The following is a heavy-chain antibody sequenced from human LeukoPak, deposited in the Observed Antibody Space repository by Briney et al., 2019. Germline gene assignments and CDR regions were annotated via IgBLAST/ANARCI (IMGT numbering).Heavy chain of an antibody. Sequence: ASVKVSCKASGYTLTGYYMHWVRQAPGQGLEWMGWINPNSGGTNYAQKFQGRVTMTRDTSISTAYMDLSRLRSDDTAVYYCARVPNWGTIDDYWGQGTLVTVSS. CDR2: INPNSGGT. CDR3: ARVPNWGTIDDY. J-gene: IGHJ4*02. CDR1: GYTLTGYY. D-gene: IGHD7-27*01. V-gene: IGHV1-2*02.